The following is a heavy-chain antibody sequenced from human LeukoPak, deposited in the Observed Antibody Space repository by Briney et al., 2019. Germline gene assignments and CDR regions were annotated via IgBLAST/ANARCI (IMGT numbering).Heavy chain of an antibody. CDR3: VRSYDFWSGYYSFDY. CDR1: GGSISSGSYY. V-gene: IGHV4-61*02. D-gene: IGHD3-3*01. CDR2: IYTSGST. J-gene: IGHJ4*02. Sequence: SQTLSLTCTVSGGSISSGSYYWSWIRQPAGKGLEWIGRIYTSGSTNYNPSLKSRVTISVDTSKNQFSLKLSSVTAADTAVYYCVRSYDFWSGYYSFDYWGQGTLVTVSS.